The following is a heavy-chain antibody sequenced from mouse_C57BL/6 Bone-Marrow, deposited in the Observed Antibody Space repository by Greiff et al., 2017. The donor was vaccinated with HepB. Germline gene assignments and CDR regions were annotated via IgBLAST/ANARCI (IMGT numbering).Heavy chain of an antibody. V-gene: IGHV1-81*01. CDR3: ARRVGSSFSWFAY. D-gene: IGHD1-1*01. Sequence: QVQLQQSGAELARPGASVKLSCKASGYTFTSYGISWVKQRTGQGLEWIGEIYPRSGNTYYNEKFKGKATLTADKSSSTAYMELRSLTSEDSAVYFCARRVGSSFSWFAYWGQGTLVTVSA. CDR2: IYPRSGNT. CDR1: GYTFTSYG. J-gene: IGHJ3*01.